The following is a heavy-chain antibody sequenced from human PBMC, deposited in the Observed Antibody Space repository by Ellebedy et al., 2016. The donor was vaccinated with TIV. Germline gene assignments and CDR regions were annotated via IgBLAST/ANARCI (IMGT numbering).Heavy chain of an antibody. CDR2: LSAGGGAT. CDR1: GFTFSNYV. D-gene: IGHD3-22*01. CDR3: AKVGRRYYESSGDP. Sequence: GESLKISCAAPGFTFSNYVMSWVRQAPGKGLEWVLTLSAGGGATDYADSVKGRFNISRENYENTLYLQMNSLRAEDKAVYYCAKVGRRYYESSGDPWGQGSLVTVSS. V-gene: IGHV3-23*01. J-gene: IGHJ5*02.